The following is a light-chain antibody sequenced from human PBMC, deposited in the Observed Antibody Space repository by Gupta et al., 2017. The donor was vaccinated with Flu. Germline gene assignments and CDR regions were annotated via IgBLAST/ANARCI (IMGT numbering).Light chain of an antibody. Sequence: DIQMTQSPSSLSASVGDRVTITCQASQDISNYLNGYQQKPGKAPKLLIYDASNLETGGPSRFSGSGSGTDFTFTISSLQPEDIVTYYCQQYDNLGFTFGPGTKVDIK. CDR3: QQYDNLGFT. V-gene: IGKV1-33*01. J-gene: IGKJ3*01. CDR1: QDISNY. CDR2: DAS.